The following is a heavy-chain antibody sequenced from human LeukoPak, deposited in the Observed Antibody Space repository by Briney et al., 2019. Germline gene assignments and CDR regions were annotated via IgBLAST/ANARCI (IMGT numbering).Heavy chain of an antibody. CDR2: ISAYNGNT. D-gene: IGHD3-22*01. CDR3: VRDLSSGYYHHGTQNWFDP. CDR1: GYTFTSYG. Sequence: ASVKVSCKASGYTFTSYGISWVRQAPGQGLEWMGWISAYNGNTNYAQKLQGRVTITTDESTSTAYMELSSLRSEDTAVYYCVRDLSSGYYHHGTQNWFDPWGQGTLATVSS. V-gene: IGHV1-18*01. J-gene: IGHJ5*02.